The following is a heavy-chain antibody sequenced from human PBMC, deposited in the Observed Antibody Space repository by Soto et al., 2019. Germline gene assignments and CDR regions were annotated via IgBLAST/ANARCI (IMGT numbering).Heavy chain of an antibody. V-gene: IGHV3-30*03. CDR3: ARGRVAWDY. D-gene: IGHD5-12*01. CDR1: GFTFSSYG. CDR2: ISYDGSNK. J-gene: IGHJ4*02. Sequence: GGSLRLSCVASGFTFSSYGMHWVRQAPGKGLEWVAVISYDGSNKYYADSVKGRFTISRDNAKNTLFLQMNTLRAEDTALYYCARGRVAWDYWGQGTLVTVSS.